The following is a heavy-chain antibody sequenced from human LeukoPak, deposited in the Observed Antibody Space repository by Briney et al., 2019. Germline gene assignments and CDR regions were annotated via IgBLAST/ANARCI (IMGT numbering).Heavy chain of an antibody. Sequence: GGSLRLSCTASGFTFGDYAMSWVRQAPGKGLDWVGFIRSKTYGGTTEYAASVKGRFTISRDDSKSIAYLQMNSLKTEDTAVYYCTRRLPIAAAFGFDPWGQGTLVTVSS. CDR3: TRRLPIAAAFGFDP. J-gene: IGHJ5*02. D-gene: IGHD6-13*01. CDR2: IRSKTYGGTT. CDR1: GFTFGDYA. V-gene: IGHV3-49*04.